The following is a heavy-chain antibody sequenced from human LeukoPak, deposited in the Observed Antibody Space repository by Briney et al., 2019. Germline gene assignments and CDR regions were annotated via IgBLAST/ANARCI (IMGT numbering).Heavy chain of an antibody. J-gene: IGHJ4*02. D-gene: IGHD2-2*02. Sequence: ASVRVSCKTSGYAFTGYYLHWVRQAPGQGPEWVARIDPNSGSTHYAQKFQVRVTVTRDTSTSTVYMELSGLRSDDTAVYYCARVPGPYTTSRFDYWGQGTLVTVSS. CDR2: IDPNSGST. V-gene: IGHV1-2*02. CDR3: ARVPGPYTTSRFDY. CDR1: GYAFTGYY.